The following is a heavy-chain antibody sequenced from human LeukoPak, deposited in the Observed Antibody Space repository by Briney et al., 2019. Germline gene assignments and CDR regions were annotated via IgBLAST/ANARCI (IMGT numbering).Heavy chain of an antibody. J-gene: IGHJ4*02. D-gene: IGHD5-18*01. V-gene: IGHV3-7*01. CDR3: ARERYNYGIDY. CDR2: IKQDGTGK. Sequence: PGGSLRLSCAASGFTFSSYWMTWVRQAPGKGLEWVAHIKQDGTGKYYVDSVKGRFTISRDNAKNSLYLQMNSVRAEDTAVYYCARERYNYGIDYWGQGTLVSVSS. CDR1: GFTFSSYW.